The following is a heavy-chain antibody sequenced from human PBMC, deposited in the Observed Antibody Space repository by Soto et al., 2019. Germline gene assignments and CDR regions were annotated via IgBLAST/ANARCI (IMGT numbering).Heavy chain of an antibody. CDR1: GGSISGGGYY. Sequence: PSATLSHTCPDSGGSISGGGYYLSWIRQHPGKGLEWIGYIYYSGSTYYNPSLKSRVTISVDTSKNQFSPKLSSVTAADTAVYYCARDQGSGSYYNVLGYWGQGNLVNFSS. CDR3: ARDQGSGSYYNVLGY. V-gene: IGHV4-31*03. CDR2: IYYSGST. D-gene: IGHD3-10*01. J-gene: IGHJ4*02.